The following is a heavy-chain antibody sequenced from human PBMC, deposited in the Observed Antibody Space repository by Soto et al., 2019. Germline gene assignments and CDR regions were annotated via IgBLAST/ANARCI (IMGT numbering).Heavy chain of an antibody. Sequence: SETLSLTCTVSGGSISSGGYYWSWIRQHPGKGLEWIGYIYYSGSTYYNPSLKSRVTISVDTSKNQFSLKLSSVTAADTAVYYGAEGDEKTPFDPWGQGTLVTVSS. D-gene: IGHD3-16*01. CDR1: GGSISSGGYY. CDR2: IYYSGST. CDR3: AEGDEKTPFDP. V-gene: IGHV4-31*03. J-gene: IGHJ5*02.